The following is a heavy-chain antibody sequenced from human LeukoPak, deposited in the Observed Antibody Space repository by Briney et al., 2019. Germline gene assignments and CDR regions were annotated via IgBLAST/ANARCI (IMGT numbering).Heavy chain of an antibody. CDR1: GFIFGSYA. CDR2: IYHSGST. Sequence: LRLSCAASGFIFGSYAMSWVRQAPGKGLEWIGYIYHSGSTYYNPSLKSRVTISVDRSKNQFSLKLSSVTAADTAVYYCARGDYGSGSYVVDYWGQGTLVTVSS. J-gene: IGHJ4*02. V-gene: IGHV4-30-2*01. D-gene: IGHD3-10*01. CDR3: ARGDYGSGSYVVDY.